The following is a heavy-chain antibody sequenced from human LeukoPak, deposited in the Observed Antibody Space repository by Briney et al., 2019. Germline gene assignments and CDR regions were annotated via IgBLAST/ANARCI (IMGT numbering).Heavy chain of an antibody. CDR1: GGSIRSSSNY. Sequence: SETLSLTCSVSGGSIRSSSNYWGWIRQPPGKGLEWIGSFYYSGNTYYNPSLKSRVTISVDTSKNEFSLKLRSVTAADTAVYYCARTAGIAVAGSRQYFDYWGQGTLVTVSS. V-gene: IGHV4-39*01. J-gene: IGHJ4*02. CDR3: ARTAGIAVAGSRQYFDY. CDR2: FYYSGNT. D-gene: IGHD6-19*01.